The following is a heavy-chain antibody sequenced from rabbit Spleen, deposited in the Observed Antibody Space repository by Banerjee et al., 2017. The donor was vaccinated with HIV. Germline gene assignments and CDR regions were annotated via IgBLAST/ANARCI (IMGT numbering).Heavy chain of an antibody. J-gene: IGHJ4*01. CDR3: ARVSPSISSGFLILYYFNL. CDR2: IDSGSSGFT. D-gene: IGHD1-1*01. CDR1: GVSFSSSSY. Sequence: QSLEESGGDLVKPGASLTLTCTASGVSFSSSSYMCWVRQAPGKGLEWIACIDSGSSGFTYYASWAKGRFTITKASSTTVTVQMTSLTVADTATYFCARVSPSISSGFLILYYFNLWGPGTLVTVS. V-gene: IGHV1S40*01.